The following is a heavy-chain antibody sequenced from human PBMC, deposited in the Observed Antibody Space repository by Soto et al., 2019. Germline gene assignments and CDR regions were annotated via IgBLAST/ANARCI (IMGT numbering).Heavy chain of an antibody. Sequence: PEDTLSRTFVIPGPSFRGEHWSWIPESRGKVLEWIGEINHSGSANSNPSLKSRVTMSVDTSKNQFSLGLSSVTGADTAVYYCARGRTYYGSSGYPQRPFDYWGQGTQVT. J-gene: IGHJ4*02. CDR1: GPSFRGEH. CDR2: INHSGSA. D-gene: IGHD3-22*01. CDR3: ARGRTYYGSSGYPQRPFDY. V-gene: IGHV4-34*01.